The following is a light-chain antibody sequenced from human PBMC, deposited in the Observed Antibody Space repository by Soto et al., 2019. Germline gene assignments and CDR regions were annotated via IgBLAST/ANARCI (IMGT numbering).Light chain of an antibody. Sequence: QAVVTQELSFSVSRGTTVTLTCALNYGSVSTNYFASWYQQTPGQAPRTLIYNTNTRSSGVPDRFSGSILGSKAALTITGAQADDESDIYCVLYMGNGIWVFGGGTKLTVL. CDR2: NTN. V-gene: IGLV8-61*01. CDR3: VLYMGNGIWV. J-gene: IGLJ3*02. CDR1: YGSVSTNYF.